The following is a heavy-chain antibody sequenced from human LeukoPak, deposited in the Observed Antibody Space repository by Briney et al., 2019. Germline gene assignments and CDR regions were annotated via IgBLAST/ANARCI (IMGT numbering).Heavy chain of an antibody. CDR2: ISSSSSTI. CDR1: GFTFSSYS. J-gene: IGHJ4*02. Sequence: GGSLRLSCAASGFTFSSYSMNWVRQAPGEGVEWVSYISSSSSTIYYADSVKGRFTISRDNAKNSLYLQMNSLRAEHTAVYYCARAMWGYCSSTSCSCDYWGQGTLVTVSS. D-gene: IGHD2-2*01. V-gene: IGHV3-48*01. CDR3: ARAMWGYCSSTSCSCDY.